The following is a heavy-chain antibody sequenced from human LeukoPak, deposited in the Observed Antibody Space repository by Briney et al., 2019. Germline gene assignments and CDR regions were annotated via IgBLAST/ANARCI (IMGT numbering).Heavy chain of an antibody. Sequence: PGGSLRLSCAASGFTVSSNYMSWVRQAPGKGLEWVSVIYSGGSTYYADSVKGRFTISRDNSKNTLYLQMNSLRAEDTAVYYCARDRVGIAAAGTDYWGRGTLVTVSS. CDR3: ARDRVGIAAAGTDY. D-gene: IGHD6-13*01. J-gene: IGHJ4*02. CDR1: GFTVSSNY. CDR2: IYSGGST. V-gene: IGHV3-66*01.